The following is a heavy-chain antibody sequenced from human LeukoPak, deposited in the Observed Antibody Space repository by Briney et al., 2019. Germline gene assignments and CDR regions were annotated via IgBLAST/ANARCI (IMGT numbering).Heavy chain of an antibody. V-gene: IGHV1-46*01. D-gene: IGHD3-3*01. Sequence: GASVKVSCKASGYTFTSYYMHWVRQAPGQGLEWMEIITPIGGSTSYAQKFQGRVTMTRDTSTSTVYMELSSLRSEDTAVYYCATPQASFWSGYPRYYYGMDVWGQGTTVTVSS. CDR2: ITPIGGST. CDR3: ATPQASFWSGYPRYYYGMDV. J-gene: IGHJ6*02. CDR1: GYTFTSYY.